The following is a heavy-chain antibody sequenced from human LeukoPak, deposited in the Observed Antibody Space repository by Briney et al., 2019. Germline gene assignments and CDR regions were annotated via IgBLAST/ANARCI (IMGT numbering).Heavy chain of an antibody. Sequence: SETLSLTCSVSGGSFSSSSYYWGCLRQPQGRGREGIGSIYYSRSTYYNPSLKSRVTISVHTSKNQFSLKLSSVTAADTAVYYCARLAVGGTHALDIWGQGTMVTVSS. V-gene: IGHV4-39*01. CDR2: IYYSRST. D-gene: IGHD1-26*01. CDR3: ARLAVGGTHALDI. J-gene: IGHJ3*02. CDR1: GGSFSSSSYY.